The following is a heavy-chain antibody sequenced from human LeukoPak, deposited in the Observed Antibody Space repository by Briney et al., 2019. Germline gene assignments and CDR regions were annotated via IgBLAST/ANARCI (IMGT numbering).Heavy chain of an antibody. Sequence: PGGSLRLSCAASGFTFSSYSMNWVRQAPGKGLEWVSSISSSSSYIYYADSVKGRFTISRDNAKNSLYPQMNSLRAEDTAVYYCARDLAAGFFDYWGQGTLVTVSS. CDR1: GFTFSSYS. CDR3: ARDLAAGFFDY. CDR2: ISSSSSYI. J-gene: IGHJ4*02. D-gene: IGHD6-13*01. V-gene: IGHV3-21*01.